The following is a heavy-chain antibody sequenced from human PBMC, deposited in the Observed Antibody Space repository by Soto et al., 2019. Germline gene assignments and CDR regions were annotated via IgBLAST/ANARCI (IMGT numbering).Heavy chain of an antibody. CDR1: GGTFSSYA. CDR3: ARGDGSHIVGATGYYYYYGMDV. V-gene: IGHV1-69*13. CDR2: IIPIFGTA. Sequence: ASVKVSCKASGGTFSSYAISWVRQAPGQGLEWMGGIIPIFGTANYAQKFQGRVTITADESTSTAYMELSSLRSEDTAVYYCARGDGSHIVGATGYYYYYGMDVWGQGTTVTVSS. D-gene: IGHD1-26*01. J-gene: IGHJ6*02.